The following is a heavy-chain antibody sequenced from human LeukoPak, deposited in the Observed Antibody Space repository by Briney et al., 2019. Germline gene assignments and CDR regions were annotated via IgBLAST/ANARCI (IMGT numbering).Heavy chain of an antibody. D-gene: IGHD4-11*01. V-gene: IGHV1-24*01. CDR3: ATGRLSNYYFDY. CDR1: GYTLTELS. CDR2: FDPEDGET. Sequence: GASVKVSCKVSGYTLTELSMHWVRQAPGNRLEWRGGFDPEDGETIYAQKFQGRVTMTEDTSTDTAYMELSSLRSEDTAVYYCATGRLSNYYFDYWGQGTLVTVSS. J-gene: IGHJ4*02.